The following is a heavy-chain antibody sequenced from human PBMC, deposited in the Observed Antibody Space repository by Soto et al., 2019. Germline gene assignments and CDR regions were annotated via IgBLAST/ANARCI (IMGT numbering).Heavy chain of an antibody. J-gene: IGHJ5*02. CDR2: IYYSGST. D-gene: IGHD2-2*02. CDR3: ASSCSSTSCDNGGFDP. Sequence: PSETLPLTCTVSGGSISSYYWSWIRQPPGKGLEWIGYIYYSGSTNYNPSLKSRVTISVDTSKNQFSLKLSSVTAADTAVYYCASSCSSTSCDNGGFDPWGQGTLVTVSS. V-gene: IGHV4-59*01. CDR1: GGSISSYY.